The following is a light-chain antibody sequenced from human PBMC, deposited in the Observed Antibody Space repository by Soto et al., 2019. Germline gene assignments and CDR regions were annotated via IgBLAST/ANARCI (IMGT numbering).Light chain of an antibody. CDR1: QSVSSN. CDR3: QQSSGFT. Sequence: EIVMTQSPATLSVSPGERATLSCRASQSVSSNLAWYQQKTGQAPRLLIYGASTRATGIPARFSGSGSGKEFPLTLSSLQSEDFSVYYCQQSSGFTFGPGTKVDSK. V-gene: IGKV3-15*01. CDR2: GAS. J-gene: IGKJ3*01.